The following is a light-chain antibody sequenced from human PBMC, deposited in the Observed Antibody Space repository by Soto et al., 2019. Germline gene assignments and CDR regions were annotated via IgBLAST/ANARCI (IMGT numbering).Light chain of an antibody. V-gene: IGKV3-20*01. CDR3: QQYEDSPFT. J-gene: IGKJ3*01. CDR1: QSFSSPY. Sequence: EIVLTQSPGTLSLSPGERATLSCRASQSFSSPYLAWYQQKPGQAPRLLIYGAATRATGAPDRFSGSGFGTDFTLSISSLEPEDFAVYYCQQYEDSPFTFGPGTKVDIK. CDR2: GAA.